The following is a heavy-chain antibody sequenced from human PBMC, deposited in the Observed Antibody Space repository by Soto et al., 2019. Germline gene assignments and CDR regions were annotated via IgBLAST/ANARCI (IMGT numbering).Heavy chain of an antibody. CDR2: INPIFGTA. D-gene: IGHD3-3*01. CDR1: GGTFSSYA. J-gene: IGHJ6*02. Sequence: SVKVSCKASGGTFSSYAISWVRQAPGQGLEWMGGINPIFGTANYAQKFQGWVTMTRDTSISTAYMELSRLRSDDTAVYYCARDNVLRFLEWLYPGGYYGMDVWGQGTTVTVS. V-gene: IGHV1-69*06. CDR3: ARDNVLRFLEWLYPGGYYGMDV.